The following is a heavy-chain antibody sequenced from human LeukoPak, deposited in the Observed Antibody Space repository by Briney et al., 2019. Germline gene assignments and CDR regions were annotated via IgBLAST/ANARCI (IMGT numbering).Heavy chain of an antibody. V-gene: IGHV3-66*01. J-gene: IGHJ4*02. CDR1: GFTVSSNY. D-gene: IGHD6-13*01. CDR3: AREGSIAAAGRGDYYFDY. CDR2: IYSGGST. Sequence: GGSLRLSCAASGFTVSSNYMSWVRQAPGKGLKWVSVIYSGGSTYYADSVKGRFTISRDNSKNTLYLQMNSLRAEDTAVYYCAREGSIAAAGRGDYYFDYWGQGTLVTVSS.